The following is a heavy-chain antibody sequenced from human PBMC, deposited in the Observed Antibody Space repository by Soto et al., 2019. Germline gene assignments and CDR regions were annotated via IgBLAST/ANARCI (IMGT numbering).Heavy chain of an antibody. CDR2: IIPILGIA. J-gene: IGHJ6*04. D-gene: IGHD4-17*01. CDR3: ARPGDYGDYGGYYYGMDV. Sequence: QVQLVQSGAEVKKPGSSVKVSCKASGGTFSSYTISWVRQAPGQGLEWMGRIIPILGIANYAQKFQGRVTITADKSARTACMELSSLRSEDTAVYSCARPGDYGDYGGYYYGMDVWGEGTTVTVSS. CDR1: GGTFSSYT. V-gene: IGHV1-69*02.